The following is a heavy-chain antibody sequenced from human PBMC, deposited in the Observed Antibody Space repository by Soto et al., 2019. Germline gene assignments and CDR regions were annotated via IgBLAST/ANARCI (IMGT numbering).Heavy chain of an antibody. J-gene: IGHJ6*02. CDR2: TSYDGSNK. Sequence: QVQLVESGGGVVQPGRSLRLSCTASGFTFSNYTMHWVRQAPGKGLEWVAVTSYDGSNKYYADSVKGRFTISRDNSKNQLYVKMNSLGAEETAMYNCARAQEGGHWSVGSCHYYYGMDVWGQGTTVTVSS. D-gene: IGHD2-15*01. CDR3: ARAQEGGHWSVGSCHYYYGMDV. V-gene: IGHV3-30-3*01. CDR1: GFTFSNYT.